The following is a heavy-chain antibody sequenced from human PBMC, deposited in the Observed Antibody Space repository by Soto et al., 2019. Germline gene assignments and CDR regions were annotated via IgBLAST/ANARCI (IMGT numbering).Heavy chain of an antibody. CDR3: ARSPARYCSGGSCIFDY. D-gene: IGHD2-15*01. Sequence: QVQLVQSGAEVKKPGASVKVSCKASGYTFTSYAMHWVRQAPGQRLEWMGWINAGNGNTKYSQQFQGRVTITRDTSASTAYMELSSLRSEDTAVYYCARSPARYCSGGSCIFDYWGQGTLVTVSS. CDR2: INAGNGNT. CDR1: GYTFTSYA. V-gene: IGHV1-3*01. J-gene: IGHJ4*02.